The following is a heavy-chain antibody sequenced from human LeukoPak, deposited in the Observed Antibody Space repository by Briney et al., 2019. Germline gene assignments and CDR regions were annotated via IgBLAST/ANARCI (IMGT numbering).Heavy chain of an antibody. Sequence: SETPSLTCAVYGGSFSGYYWSWIRQPPGKGLEWIGEINHSGSTNYNPSLKSRVTISVDTSKNQFSLKLSSVTAADTAVYYCARRVVVTEYYFDYWGQGTLVTVSS. V-gene: IGHV4-34*01. CDR3: ARRVVVTEYYFDY. D-gene: IGHD3-22*01. J-gene: IGHJ4*02. CDR2: INHSGST. CDR1: GGSFSGYY.